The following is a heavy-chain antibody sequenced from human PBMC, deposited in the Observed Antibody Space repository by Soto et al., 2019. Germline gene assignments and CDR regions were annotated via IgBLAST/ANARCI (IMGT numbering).Heavy chain of an antibody. CDR1: GFTFSNYA. CDR2: ISGSGGTT. V-gene: IGHV3-23*01. J-gene: IGHJ4*02. Sequence: EVQLLESGGGLIQPGGSLRLSCAASGFTFSNYAMGWVRQAPGKGLEWVSIISGSGGTTYYADSVKGRFTISRDNSRNTLYLQMNSLRPEDTAVFYCARSGYDIDYWGQGTLVTVSS. D-gene: IGHD5-12*01. CDR3: ARSGYDIDY.